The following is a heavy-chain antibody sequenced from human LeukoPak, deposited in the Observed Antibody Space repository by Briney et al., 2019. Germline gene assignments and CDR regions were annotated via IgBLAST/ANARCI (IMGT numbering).Heavy chain of an antibody. J-gene: IGHJ6*03. CDR1: GGSISSSSYY. Sequence: SETLSLTCTVSGGSISSSSYYWGWIRQPPGKGLEWIGSIYYSGSTYYNPSLKSRVTISVDTSKNQFSLKLSSVTAADTAVYYCAREFDSSSSNGIYYYYYYMDVWGKGTTVTISS. D-gene: IGHD6-13*01. CDR3: AREFDSSSSNGIYYYYYYMDV. V-gene: IGHV4-39*07. CDR2: IYYSGST.